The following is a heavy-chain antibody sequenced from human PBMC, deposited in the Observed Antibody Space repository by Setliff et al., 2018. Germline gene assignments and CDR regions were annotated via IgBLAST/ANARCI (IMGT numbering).Heavy chain of an antibody. CDR2: FHTGGAT. CDR3: ARESATIGEFPLYYFDK. J-gene: IGHJ4*02. D-gene: IGHD3-10*01. Sequence: NPSETLSLTCSVSGGSISSGGFYWSWIRQSAGRGLEWIGHFHTGGATDYNLSLESRVTISLDSSKNQFSLRLSSVTAADAAVYFCARESATIGEFPLYYFDKWGQGIPVTVSS. V-gene: IGHV4-61*09. CDR1: GGSISSGGFY.